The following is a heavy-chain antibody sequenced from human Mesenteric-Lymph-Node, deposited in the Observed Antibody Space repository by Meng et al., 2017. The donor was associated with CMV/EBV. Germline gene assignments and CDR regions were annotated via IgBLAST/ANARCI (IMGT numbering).Heavy chain of an antibody. CDR2: TYYRSKWYN. V-gene: IGHV6-1*01. D-gene: IGHD2-2*02. CDR1: GDSVSSTSAA. CDR3: ARGFVVVVPAAILRTYYYYGMDV. J-gene: IGHJ6*02. Sequence: SQTLSLTCAISGDSVSSTSAAWNWIRQSPSRGLEWLGRTYYRSKWYNDYAVSVKSRITINPDTSKNQFSLQLNSVTPEDTAVYYCARGFVVVVPAAILRTYYYYGMDVWGQGTTVTVSS.